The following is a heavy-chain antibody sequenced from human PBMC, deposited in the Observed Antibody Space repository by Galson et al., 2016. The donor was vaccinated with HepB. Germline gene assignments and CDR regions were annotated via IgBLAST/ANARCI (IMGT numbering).Heavy chain of an antibody. CDR2: ISSSSTYI. V-gene: IGHV3-21*01. CDR3: AREAVGANYDEWYFDL. J-gene: IGHJ2*01. D-gene: IGHD1-26*01. CDR1: GFTFSIYS. Sequence: SLRLSCAASGFTFSIYSMNWVRQAPGKGLEWVSSISSSSTYIFYADSVKGRFNISRDNAKNSLYLQLNSLSAEDTAVYYCAREAVGANYDEWYFDLWGRGTLVTSSS.